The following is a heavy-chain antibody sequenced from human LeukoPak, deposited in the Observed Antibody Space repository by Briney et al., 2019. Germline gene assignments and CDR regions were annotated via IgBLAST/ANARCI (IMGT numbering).Heavy chain of an antibody. CDR1: GFTFSSYS. CDR2: ISSSSSTI. Sequence: GGSPRLSCAASGFTFSSYSMNWVRQAPGKGLEWVSYISSSSSTIYYADSVKGRFTISRDNAKNSLYLQMNSLRAEDTAVYYCARADQRLGATYYYDSSGWSAFDIWGQGTMVTVSS. D-gene: IGHD3-22*01. V-gene: IGHV3-48*01. CDR3: ARADQRLGATYYYDSSGWSAFDI. J-gene: IGHJ3*02.